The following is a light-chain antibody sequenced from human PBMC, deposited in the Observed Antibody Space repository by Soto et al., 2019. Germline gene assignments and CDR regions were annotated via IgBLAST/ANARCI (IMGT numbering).Light chain of an antibody. CDR3: LKVYNYPLT. J-gene: IGKJ1*01. CDR2: SAS. V-gene: IGKV1-6*01. Sequence: AIQMTQSPSSLSASVGDRVTITCRASQDIRNDLGWYQQKPGKPPKLLIYSASSLQNGVPSRFSGRGSGTDFNSPISILEHEEIATYCCLKVYNYPLTFGQGTTVEIK. CDR1: QDIRND.